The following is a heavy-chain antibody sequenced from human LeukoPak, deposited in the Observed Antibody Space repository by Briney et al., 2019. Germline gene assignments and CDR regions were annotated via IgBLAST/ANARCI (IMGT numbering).Heavy chain of an antibody. CDR2: ISPSGGIT. D-gene: IGHD3-16*01. CDR1: GFTFSSHG. Sequence: GGSLRLSCAASGFTFSSHGMNWVRQAPGKGLEGFSGISPSGGITYYTDSVKGRFTISRDNSKNTDYLPMNNLRAQDTAVYYCAKEDDWGRYKHWGQGTLVTVSS. V-gene: IGHV3-23*01. CDR3: AKEDDWGRYKH. J-gene: IGHJ1*01.